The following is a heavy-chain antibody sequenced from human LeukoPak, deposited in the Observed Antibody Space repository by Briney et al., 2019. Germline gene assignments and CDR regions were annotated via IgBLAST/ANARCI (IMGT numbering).Heavy chain of an antibody. CDR1: GGSFSGYY. CDR3: ERGGGGKKNNNWFDP. D-gene: IGHD3-16*01. Sequence: PSETLSLTCAVYGGSFSGYYWSWIRQPPGKGLEWIGEINHSGSTNYNPSLKSRVAPSVDTSRNQFSLQLSWGTAADTAVYYCERGGGGKKNNNWFDPWGQGTLVTVSS. J-gene: IGHJ5*02. CDR2: INHSGST. V-gene: IGHV4-34*01.